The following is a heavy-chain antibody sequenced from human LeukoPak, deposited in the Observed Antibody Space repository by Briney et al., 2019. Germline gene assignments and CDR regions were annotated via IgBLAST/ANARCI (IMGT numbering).Heavy chain of an antibody. CDR2: ISYSGTT. J-gene: IGHJ5*01. CDR1: GGSITTSPYN. V-gene: IGHV4-39*01. CDR3: ARHPTGYPNWFDS. D-gene: IGHD3-9*01. Sequence: SETLSLTCTVSGGSITTSPYNWGWIRRPPGNGLEWIGPISYSGTTYYKPSLKSRVTMSIDTSKNQFPLNLSSATAADTAVYYCARHPTGYPNWFDSWGQGTLVIVSS.